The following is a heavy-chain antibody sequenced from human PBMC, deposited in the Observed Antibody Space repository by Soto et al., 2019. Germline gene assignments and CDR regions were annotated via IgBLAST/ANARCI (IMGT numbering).Heavy chain of an antibody. J-gene: IGHJ5*02. CDR2: IYHSGST. CDR3: ARNDFWTGFSSNWFDP. D-gene: IGHD3-3*01. V-gene: IGHV4-4*02. Sequence: PSETLSLTCAVSGGSIGSHWWSWVRQPPGKGLEWIGEIYHSGSTNYSPSLESRVTISVDNSKNQFSLKLRSVTAADTAVYYCARNDFWTGFSSNWFDPWGQGTLVTVSS. CDR1: GGSIGSHW.